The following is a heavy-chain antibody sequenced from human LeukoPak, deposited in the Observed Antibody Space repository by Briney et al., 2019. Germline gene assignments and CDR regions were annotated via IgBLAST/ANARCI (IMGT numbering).Heavy chain of an antibody. CDR1: GGPISGHY. D-gene: IGHD2-15*01. CDR2: ISYSGRI. CDR3: ARGAGWWDY. J-gene: IGHJ4*02. V-gene: IGHV4-59*11. Sequence: SETLSLTCTVSGGPISGHYWSWIRQPPGEGLEWIGYISYSGRINYNPSLKSRVTLSLDTSKNQFSLTLTSVTAADTAVYYCARGAGWWDYWGQGTLVTVSS.